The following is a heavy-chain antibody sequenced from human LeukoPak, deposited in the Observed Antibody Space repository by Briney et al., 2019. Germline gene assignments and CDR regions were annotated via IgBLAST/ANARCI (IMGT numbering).Heavy chain of an antibody. CDR1: GFPFSVYW. V-gene: IGHV3-7*01. J-gene: IGHJ6*04. D-gene: IGHD2-2*01. Sequence: PGGSLRLSCTASGFPFSVYWISWVRQAPGKGLEWVANIKEDGSVQDYVDSVKGRFTISRDNAKNSVYLQMSSLRVDDTAVYYCVGQLLRAVWGKGTTVTVSS. CDR3: VGQLLRAV. CDR2: IKEDGSVQ.